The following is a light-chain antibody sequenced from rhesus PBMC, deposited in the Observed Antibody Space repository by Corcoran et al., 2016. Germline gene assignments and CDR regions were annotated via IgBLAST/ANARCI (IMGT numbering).Light chain of an antibody. V-gene: IGKV1-33*02. CDR3: KQHNSNLALA. CDR2: AAP. CDR1: QGISNW. Sequence: DIQMTQSPSSLSASVGDRVTITCQASQGISNWLVWYQQKPGKAPNLLIYAAPSLPSGVPSRFSGSGSGTEFTLTISSLQPEDFATYYCKQHNSNLALAFGGGTKVEIK. J-gene: IGKJ4*01.